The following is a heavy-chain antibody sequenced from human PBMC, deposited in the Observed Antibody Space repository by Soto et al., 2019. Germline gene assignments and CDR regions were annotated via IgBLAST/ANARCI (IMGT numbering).Heavy chain of an antibody. CDR1: GGSITPYY. Sequence: QVQLQESGPGLVKPSETLSLTCTVSGGSITPYYWSWIRQPPGKGLEWIGYIYFAGTTTYNPSLKSRVAMSVDTSQNLFSLKLTSVTAADTAVYYCARLGGYFQALDSWGQGPLVTVSS. V-gene: IGHV4-59*08. D-gene: IGHD3-22*01. J-gene: IGHJ4*02. CDR2: IYFAGTT. CDR3: ARLGGYFQALDS.